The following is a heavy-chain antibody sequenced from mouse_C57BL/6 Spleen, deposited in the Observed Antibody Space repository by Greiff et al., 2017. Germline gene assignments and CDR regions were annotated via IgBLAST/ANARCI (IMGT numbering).Heavy chain of an antibody. CDR1: GYNFTSYW. V-gene: IGHV1-74*01. CDR2: IHPSDSDT. D-gene: IGHD2-2*01. J-gene: IGHJ4*01. CDR3: AMSHGYPVYAMDY. Sequence: QVQLQQPGAELVKPGASVKVSCKASGYNFTSYWMHWVKQRPGQGLEWIGRIHPSDSDTNYNQKFKGKATLTVDQSSSTAYMQLSSLTSDDSAFYFVAMSHGYPVYAMDYWGQGTSVTVSS.